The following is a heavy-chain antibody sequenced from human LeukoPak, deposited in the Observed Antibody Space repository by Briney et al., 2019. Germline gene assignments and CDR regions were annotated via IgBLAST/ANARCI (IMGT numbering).Heavy chain of an antibody. J-gene: IGHJ3*01. Sequence: SETLSLTCTVSGGSISSSNYYWGWIRQPPGKGLEWIGTIYYSGSTYYNPSLKSRVTISVDTSKNQFSLKLSSVTAADTAVYYCARDSSGFSGAFDVWGQGTMVTVSS. CDR1: GGSISSSNYY. V-gene: IGHV4-39*07. CDR2: IYYSGST. CDR3: ARDSSGFSGAFDV. D-gene: IGHD6-19*01.